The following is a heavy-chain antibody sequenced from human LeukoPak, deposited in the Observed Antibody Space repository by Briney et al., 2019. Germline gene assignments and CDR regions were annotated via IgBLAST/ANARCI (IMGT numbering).Heavy chain of an antibody. CDR2: INHSGTT. CDR3: ARGPTIDYDILTGYYYFDY. CDR1: RGSFSGYY. D-gene: IGHD3-9*01. V-gene: IGHV4-34*01. Sequence: SETLSLTRAVYRGSFSGYYWTWIRQSPGKGLEWIGEINHSGTTNYNPSLKSRVTISIDTSKNQFSLKLSSVTAADTAVYYCARGPTIDYDILTGYYYFDYWGQGTLVTVSS. J-gene: IGHJ4*02.